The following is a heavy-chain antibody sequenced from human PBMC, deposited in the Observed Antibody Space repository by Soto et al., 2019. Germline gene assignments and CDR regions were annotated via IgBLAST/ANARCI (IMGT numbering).Heavy chain of an antibody. D-gene: IGHD6-13*01. CDR3: ARDEAAAGIFGH. J-gene: IGHJ4*02. Sequence: LRLSCAASGFTFSSYEMNWVRQAPGRGLEWVSNISRGGGTIYYADSVRGRFAVSRDNAKNSLDLQMNSLRAEDTAVYYCARDEAAAGIFGHWGQGTLVTVSS. CDR1: GFTFSSYE. CDR2: ISRGGGTI. V-gene: IGHV3-48*03.